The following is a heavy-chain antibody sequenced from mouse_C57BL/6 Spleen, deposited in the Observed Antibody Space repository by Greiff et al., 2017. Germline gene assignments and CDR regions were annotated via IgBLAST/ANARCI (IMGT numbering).Heavy chain of an antibody. J-gene: IGHJ2*01. Sequence: VQLQQSGAELVRPGTSVKVSCKASGYAFTNYLIEWVKQRPGPGLEWIGVINPGSGGTNYNEKFKGKATLTADKSSSTAYMQLSSLTSEDSAVYFCARAIYYGSSFDYWGQGTTLTVSS. V-gene: IGHV1-54*01. CDR3: ARAIYYGSSFDY. CDR2: INPGSGGT. CDR1: GYAFTNYL. D-gene: IGHD1-1*01.